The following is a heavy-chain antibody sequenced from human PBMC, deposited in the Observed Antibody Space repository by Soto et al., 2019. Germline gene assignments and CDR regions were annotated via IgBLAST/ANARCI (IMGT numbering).Heavy chain of an antibody. CDR2: IYHSGST. D-gene: IGHD3-22*01. V-gene: IGHV4-30-2*01. Sequence: QLQLQESGSGLVKPSQTLSLTCAVSGGSISSGGYPWSWIRQPPGKGLEWIGYIYHSGSTYYNPSLKRRVNNPVERSKNQFSRRLRSVTAGDTAVYYWARGVRRSYNSRANFDSGGQGPLVTVPS. J-gene: IGHJ4*02. CDR1: GGSISSGGYP. CDR3: ARGVRRSYNSRANFDS.